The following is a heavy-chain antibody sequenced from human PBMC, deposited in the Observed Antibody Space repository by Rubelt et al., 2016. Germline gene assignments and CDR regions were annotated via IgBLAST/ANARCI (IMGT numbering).Heavy chain of an antibody. J-gene: IGHJ4*02. CDR3: AVSYNGQWV. D-gene: IGHD1-14*01. CDR1: GYTFSNYG. Sequence: QVQLVQSGAEVKKPGASVKVSCKASGYTFSNYGISWVRQAPGQGLQWMGWISAYNGNTNYAQKLQGRVTMTTDTSTSTAYMEVSDLRSDDTAGYYCAVSYNGQWVWGQGTLVTVSS. CDR2: ISAYNGNT. V-gene: IGHV1-18*01.